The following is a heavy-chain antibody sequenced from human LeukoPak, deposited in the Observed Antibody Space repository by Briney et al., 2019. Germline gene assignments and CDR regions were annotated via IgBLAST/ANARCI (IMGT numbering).Heavy chain of an antibody. D-gene: IGHD3-22*01. V-gene: IGHV4-39*01. CDR3: ATSTPITMIVVVIEGDAFDI. CDR1: GGSISSSSYY. CDR2: IYYSGST. J-gene: IGHJ3*02. Sequence: PSETLSLTCTVSGGSISSSSYYWGWIRQPPGKGLEWIGSIYYSGSTYYNPSLKSRVTISVDTSKNQFSLKLSSVTAADTAVYYCATSTPITMIVVVIEGDAFDIWGQGTMVTVSS.